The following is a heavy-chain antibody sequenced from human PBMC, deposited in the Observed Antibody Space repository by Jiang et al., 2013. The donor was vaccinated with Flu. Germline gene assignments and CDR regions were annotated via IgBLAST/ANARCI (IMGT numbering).Heavy chain of an antibody. CDR1: GFTFSSYE. V-gene: IGHV3-48*03. CDR2: IKGGGSPI. D-gene: IGHD6-13*01. CDR3: VRDIRIPADGTFHDY. Sequence: QLLESGGGLVQPGGSLRLSCAASGFTFSSYEMNWVRQAPGKGLEWVSYIKGGGSPIYYADSVKGRFTISRDNAKNSLYLQMNSLRAEDTAVYYCVRDIRIPADGTFHDYWGQGTLVTVSS. J-gene: IGHJ4*02.